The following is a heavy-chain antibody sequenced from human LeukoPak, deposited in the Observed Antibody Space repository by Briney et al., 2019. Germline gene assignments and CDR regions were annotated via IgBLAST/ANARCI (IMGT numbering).Heavy chain of an antibody. D-gene: IGHD6-19*01. J-gene: IGHJ4*02. CDR2: IYSSGST. CDR1: GGSISSYY. Sequence: SETLSLTCTVSGGSISSYYWSWIRQPPGKGLEWIGYIYSSGSTNYNPPLKSRVTISVDTSKNQFSLKLSSVTAAGTAVYYCARVGYSSGWYVDYWGQGTLVTVSS. CDR3: ARVGYSSGWYVDY. V-gene: IGHV4-59*08.